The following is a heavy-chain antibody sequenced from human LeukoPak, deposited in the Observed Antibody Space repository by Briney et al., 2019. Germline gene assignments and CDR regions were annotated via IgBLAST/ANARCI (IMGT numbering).Heavy chain of an antibody. CDR3: ARSTLYYYYMDV. J-gene: IGHJ6*03. CDR2: ISWDGGST. V-gene: IGHV3-43D*03. D-gene: IGHD2-2*01. Sequence: PGGSLRLSCAASGFTFDDYAMHWVRHAPGKGLEWVSLISWDGGSTYYADSVKGRFTISRDNSKNSLYLQMNSLRAEDTALYYCARSTLYYYYMDVWGKGTTVTVSS. CDR1: GFTFDDYA.